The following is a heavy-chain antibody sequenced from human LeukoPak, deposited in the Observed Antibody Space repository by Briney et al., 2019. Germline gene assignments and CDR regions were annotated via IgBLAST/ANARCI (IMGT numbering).Heavy chain of an antibody. CDR1: GFTFSATFA. D-gene: IGHD1-14*01. CDR2: ISGSGGAT. CDR3: ARTISGSFGICDF. J-gene: IGHJ4*02. V-gene: IGHV3-23*01. Sequence: GGSLRLSCAASGFTFSATFAMTWVRQPPGKGLQWVSSISGSGGATYYADSVEGRFTISKDSSTNTLYLHMNNLGVEDTAVYHCARTISGSFGICDFWGRGTLVTVSS.